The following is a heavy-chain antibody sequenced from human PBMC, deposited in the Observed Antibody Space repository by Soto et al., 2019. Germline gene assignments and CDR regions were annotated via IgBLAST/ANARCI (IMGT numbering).Heavy chain of an antibody. CDR3: ATSRLRIAEVGGFDY. J-gene: IGHJ4*01. D-gene: IGHD6-13*01. CDR2: ISHSGTFT. V-gene: IGHV3-23*01. Sequence: PGGSLRLSCAASGFTFSGFAMAWVRQAPGKGLEWVSSISHSGTFTYYADSVKGRFTISRDKTKNTVLLQMSSLRADDTAIYYCATSRLRIAEVGGFDYWGQGTLVTVSS. CDR1: GFTFSGFA.